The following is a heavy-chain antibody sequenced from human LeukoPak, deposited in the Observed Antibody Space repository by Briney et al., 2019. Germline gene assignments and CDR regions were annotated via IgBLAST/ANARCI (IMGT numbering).Heavy chain of an antibody. Sequence: GGSLRLSCAASGFMFSNYAMSWVRQAPGKGLEWVSGISGSGETTYYSDSEKGRFTISRDNSRNTLYLHMNSLRAEDTAVYFCARESFKALAGYLDSWGRGSLVTVSS. CDR3: ARESFKALAGYLDS. J-gene: IGHJ4*02. CDR1: GFMFSNYA. CDR2: ISGSGETT. V-gene: IGHV3-23*01. D-gene: IGHD6-19*01.